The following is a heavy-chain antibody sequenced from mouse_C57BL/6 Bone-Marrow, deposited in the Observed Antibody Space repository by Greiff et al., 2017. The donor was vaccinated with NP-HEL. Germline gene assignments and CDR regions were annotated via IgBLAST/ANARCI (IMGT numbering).Heavy chain of an antibody. Sequence: EVKLVESGGGLVQPGGSLKLSCAASGFTFSDYYMYWVRQTPEKRLEWVAYISNGGGSTYYPATVKGRFTISRDNAKNTLYLQMSRLKSEDTAMYYCARAGYYAHFDYWGQGTTLTVSS. CDR1: GFTFSDYY. CDR3: ARAGYYAHFDY. V-gene: IGHV5-12*01. D-gene: IGHD2-3*01. CDR2: ISNGGGST. J-gene: IGHJ2*01.